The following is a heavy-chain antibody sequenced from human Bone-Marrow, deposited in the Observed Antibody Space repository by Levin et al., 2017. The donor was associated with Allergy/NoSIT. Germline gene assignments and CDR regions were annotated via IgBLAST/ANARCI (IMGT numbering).Heavy chain of an antibody. CDR2: IIPIFGTA. CDR3: ASNSTSWYYFDY. V-gene: IGHV1-69*13. Sequence: SVKVSCKASGGTFSSYAISWVRQAPGQGLEWMGGIIPIFGTANYAQKFQGRVTITADESTSTAYMELSSLRSEDTAVYYCASNSTSWYYFDYWGQGTLVTVSS. J-gene: IGHJ4*02. D-gene: IGHD2-2*01. CDR1: GGTFSSYA.